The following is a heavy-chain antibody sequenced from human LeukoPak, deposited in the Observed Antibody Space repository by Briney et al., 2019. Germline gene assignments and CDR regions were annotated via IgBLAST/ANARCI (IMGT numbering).Heavy chain of an antibody. Sequence: GSLRLSCAASGFTFSSYSMNWVRQAPGKGLEWVSSISSSSSYIYYADSVKGRFTISRDNAKNSLYLQMNSLRAEDTAVYYCASWELRARWAFDIWGQGTMVTVSS. CDR3: ASWELRARWAFDI. V-gene: IGHV3-21*01. D-gene: IGHD1-26*01. CDR2: ISSSSSYI. CDR1: GFTFSSYS. J-gene: IGHJ3*02.